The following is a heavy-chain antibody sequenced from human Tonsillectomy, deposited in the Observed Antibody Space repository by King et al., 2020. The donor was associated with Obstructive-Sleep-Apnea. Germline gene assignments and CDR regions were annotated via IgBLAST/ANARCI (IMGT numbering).Heavy chain of an antibody. V-gene: IGHV4-59*08. CDR3: ARLRVAVAGSDH. J-gene: IGHJ4*02. Sequence: QLQESGPGLVKPSETLALTCNVSGGSIRSNYWSWIRQPPGEGLEWIGYIYDSGSTNYNPSLQSRVSISVDTSKNQFSLKLTSVTAAATAVYYCARLRVAVAGSDHWGQGILVTVSS. CDR1: GGSIRSNY. D-gene: IGHD6-19*01. CDR2: IYDSGST.